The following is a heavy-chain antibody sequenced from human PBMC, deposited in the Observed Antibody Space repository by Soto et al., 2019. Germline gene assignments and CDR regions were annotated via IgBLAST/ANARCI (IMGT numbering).Heavy chain of an antibody. CDR1: GLMFRRYA. V-gene: IGHV3-23*01. Sequence: GRSLRLSSAASGLMFRRYAMSWVRLPPGKGMEWVSAISGSGGSTYYADSVKGRFTISRDNSKKTLYLQMNSLRAEDTAVYYYARDPNLGCFFVLVPPIGIPVWGPTTLVT. CDR3: ARDPNLGCFFVLVPPIGIPV. CDR2: ISGSGGST. D-gene: IGHD2-8*02. J-gene: IGHJ6*02.